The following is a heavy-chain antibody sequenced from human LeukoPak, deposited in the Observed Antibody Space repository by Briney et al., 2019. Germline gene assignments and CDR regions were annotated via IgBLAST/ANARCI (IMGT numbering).Heavy chain of an antibody. V-gene: IGHV3-7*03. CDR1: GLTFSSSW. Sequence: GGSLRLSCAVSGLTFSSSWMDWVRQAPGKGLEWVASINPDGNKKYSADSVKGRFTISRDNSKNTLYLQMNSLRAEDTAVYYCAKGGIAVAHKTVHFDYWGQGTLVTVSS. J-gene: IGHJ4*02. CDR3: AKGGIAVAHKTVHFDY. D-gene: IGHD6-19*01. CDR2: INPDGNKK.